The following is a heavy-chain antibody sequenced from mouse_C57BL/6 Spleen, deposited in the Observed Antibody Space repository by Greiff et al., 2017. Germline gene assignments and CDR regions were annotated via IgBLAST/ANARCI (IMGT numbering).Heavy chain of an antibody. CDR2: IDPSDSYT. Sequence: QVQLQQPGAELVKPGASVKLSCTASGYTFTSYWMQWVKQRPGQGLEWIGEIDPSDSYTNYNQKFKGKATLTVDTSSSTAYMQLSSLTSEDSAVYYCARRDTTGYYFDYWGQGTTLTVSS. CDR1: GYTFTSYW. D-gene: IGHD1-1*01. CDR3: ARRDTTGYYFDY. J-gene: IGHJ2*01. V-gene: IGHV1-50*01.